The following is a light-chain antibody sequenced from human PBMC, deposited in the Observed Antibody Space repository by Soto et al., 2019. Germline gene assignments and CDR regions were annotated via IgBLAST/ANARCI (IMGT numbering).Light chain of an antibody. CDR2: SAS. J-gene: IGKJ1*01. Sequence: DIQMTQSPSSLSASVGDRVTITCRASQDISNYLACYQRKPGKVPDLLISSASTLQSGAPSRFSGSASGTDFTPTISSLQPEDVATYYCQKYNIAPSWTFGQGTKVEIK. V-gene: IGKV1-27*01. CDR3: QKYNIAPSWT. CDR1: QDISNY.